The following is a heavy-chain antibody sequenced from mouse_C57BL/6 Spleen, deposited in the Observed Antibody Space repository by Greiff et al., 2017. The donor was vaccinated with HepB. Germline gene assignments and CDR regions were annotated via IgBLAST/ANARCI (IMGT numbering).Heavy chain of an antibody. CDR1: GYTFTSYW. CDR3: AREGTGTCDY. J-gene: IGHJ2*01. D-gene: IGHD4-1*01. V-gene: IGHV1-64*01. Sequence: QVQLQQSGAELVKPGASVKLSCKASGYTFTSYWMHWVKQRPGQGLEWIGMIHPNSGSTNYNEKFKSKATLTVDKSSSTAYMQLSSLTSEDSAVYFCAREGTGTCDYWGQGTTLAVSS. CDR2: IHPNSGST.